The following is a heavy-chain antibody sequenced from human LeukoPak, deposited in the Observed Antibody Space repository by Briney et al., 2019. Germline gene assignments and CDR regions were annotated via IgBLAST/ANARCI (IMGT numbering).Heavy chain of an antibody. V-gene: IGHV1-2*02. CDR2: INPSSGGT. J-gene: IGHJ4*02. CDR1: GYTFTAYY. CDR3: ARGSNYYDYLDGDY. Sequence: ASVKVSRKASGYTFTAYYMHWVRQAPGQGLEWMGWINPSSGGTKYAQKFQGGVTMTRDTSINTAYMELSRLTSDDTAVYYCARGSNYYDYLDGDYWGQGTLVTVSS. D-gene: IGHD3-22*01.